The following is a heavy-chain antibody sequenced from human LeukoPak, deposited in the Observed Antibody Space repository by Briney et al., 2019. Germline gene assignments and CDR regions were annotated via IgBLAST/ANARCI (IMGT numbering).Heavy chain of an antibody. D-gene: IGHD3-10*01. V-gene: IGHV4-59*01. CDR2: IYYSGST. Sequence: SETLSLTCTVSGGSISSYYWSWIRQPPGKGLEWIGYIYYSGSTNYNPSLKSRVTVSVDTSKNQFSLKLSSVTAADTAVYYCARAMVRGVIPDYWGQGTLVTVSS. J-gene: IGHJ4*02. CDR3: ARAMVRGVIPDY. CDR1: GGSISSYY.